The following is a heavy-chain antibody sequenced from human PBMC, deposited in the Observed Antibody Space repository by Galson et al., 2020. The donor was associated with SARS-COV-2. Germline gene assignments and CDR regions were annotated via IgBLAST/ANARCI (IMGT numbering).Heavy chain of an antibody. J-gene: IGHJ4*02. CDR2: IYINGST. CDR1: GFTVSSNY. CDR3: ARDRRDGYIY. D-gene: IGHD5-12*01. V-gene: IGHV3-53*01. Sequence: GESLKISCAASGFTVSSNYMNWVRQVPGKGLDWVAVIYINGSTYYADSVKGRFSISRDNSKNTLYLHMSSLRAEDTAVYYCARDRRDGYIYWGQGTLVTVSS.